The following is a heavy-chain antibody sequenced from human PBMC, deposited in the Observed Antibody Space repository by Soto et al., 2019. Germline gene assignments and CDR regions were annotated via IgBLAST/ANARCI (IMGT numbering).Heavy chain of an antibody. V-gene: IGHV3-7*01. CDR2: IKQDGSER. Sequence: GGSLRLSCAASEFTFTTYWMNWVRQAPGKGLEWVANIKQDGSERYYADFVKGRFTISRDNAKNSLFLQMSRLRAEDSAVYYCATVTTWKFYYYYLDGWGKGTTVTVAS. D-gene: IGHD4-17*01. CDR1: EFTFTTYW. J-gene: IGHJ6*03. CDR3: ATVTTWKFYYYYLDG.